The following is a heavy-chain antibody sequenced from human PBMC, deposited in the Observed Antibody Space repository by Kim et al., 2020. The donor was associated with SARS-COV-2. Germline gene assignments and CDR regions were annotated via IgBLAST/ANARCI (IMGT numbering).Heavy chain of an antibody. CDR1: GGSISSYY. CDR2: IYYSGST. J-gene: IGHJ3*02. CDR3: ARAIVVKGDAFDI. V-gene: IGHV4-59*01. D-gene: IGHD3-22*01. Sequence: SETLSLTCTVSGGSISSYYWSWIRQPPGKGLEWIGYIYYSGSTNYNPSLKSRVTISVDTSKNQFSLKLSSVTAADTAVYYCARAIVVKGDAFDIWGQGTMVTVSS.